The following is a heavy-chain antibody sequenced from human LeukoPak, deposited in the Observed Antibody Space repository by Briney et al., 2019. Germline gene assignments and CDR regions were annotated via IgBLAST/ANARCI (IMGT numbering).Heavy chain of an antibody. CDR2: ITTGESNT. CDR1: GFTFTNYD. J-gene: IGHJ3*02. D-gene: IGHD2-15*01. Sequence: GGSLRLSCAASGFTFTNYDMHWVRQAPGQGLEWVAVITTGESNTCYADYVKGRFTISRDNIKKSVYLQMNSLRAEDTAVYYCARGEYEETRGVYIVAFVIWGQGTSDSVSS. V-gene: IGHV3-30*07. CDR3: ARGEYEETRGVYIVAFVI.